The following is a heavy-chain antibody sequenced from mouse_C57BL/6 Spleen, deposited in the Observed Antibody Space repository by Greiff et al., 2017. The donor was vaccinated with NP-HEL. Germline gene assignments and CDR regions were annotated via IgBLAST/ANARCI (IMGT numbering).Heavy chain of an antibody. D-gene: IGHD2-1*01. CDR1: GYTFTSYW. CDR2: IDPSDSYT. J-gene: IGHJ4*01. V-gene: IGHV1-69*01. Sequence: QVQLQQPGAELVMPGASVKLSCKASGYTFTSYWMHWVKQRPGQGLEWIGEIDPSDSYTNYNQKFKGKSTLTVDKSSSTAYMQLSSLTSEDSAVYYCARFIYYGNFYAMEYWGQGTSVTVSS. CDR3: ARFIYYGNFYAMEY.